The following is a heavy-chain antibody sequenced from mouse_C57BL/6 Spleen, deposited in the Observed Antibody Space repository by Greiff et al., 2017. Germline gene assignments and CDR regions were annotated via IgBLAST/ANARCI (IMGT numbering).Heavy chain of an antibody. CDR1: GYTFTSYW. CDR2: IYPGSGST. D-gene: IGHD1-1*01. J-gene: IGHJ3*01. CDR3: ARGGYGSSSWFAY. V-gene: IGHV1-55*01. Sequence: QVQLQQSGAELVKPGASVKMSCKASGYTFTSYWITWVKQRPGQGLEWIGDIYPGSGSTNYNEKFKGKATLTVDTSSSTAYMQLRSLTSEDSAVYYCARGGYGSSSWFAYWGQGTLVTVSA.